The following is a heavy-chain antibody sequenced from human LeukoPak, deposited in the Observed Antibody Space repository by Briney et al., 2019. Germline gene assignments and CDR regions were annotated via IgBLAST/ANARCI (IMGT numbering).Heavy chain of an antibody. J-gene: IGHJ4*02. Sequence: ASVKVSCKASGYTFTSYGISWVRQAPGQGLEWMGWISAYNGNTNYAQKLQGRVTMTTDTSTSTAYMELRSLRSEDTAVYYCARGDLYVWGSYRCDYWGQGTLVTVSS. D-gene: IGHD3-16*02. CDR1: GYTFTSYG. CDR3: ARGDLYVWGSYRCDY. V-gene: IGHV1-18*01. CDR2: ISAYNGNT.